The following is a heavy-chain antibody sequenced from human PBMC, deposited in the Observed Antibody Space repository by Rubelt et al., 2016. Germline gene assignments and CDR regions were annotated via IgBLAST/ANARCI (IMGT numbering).Heavy chain of an antibody. V-gene: IGHV2-5*02. CDR1: GFSLSTSGVG. CDR2: IYWDDDS. CDR3: AHYKATIRGNWRDP. Sequence: QITLKESGPTLVKPTQTLTLTCTFSGFSLSTSGVGVGWFRQPPGEALEWLALIYWDDDSKYSPSLKSRLAITKDTSKNPVVLTMTNMDPVDTATYDCAHYKATIRGNWRDPGGQGTLVTVSS. D-gene: IGHD3-3*02. J-gene: IGHJ5*02.